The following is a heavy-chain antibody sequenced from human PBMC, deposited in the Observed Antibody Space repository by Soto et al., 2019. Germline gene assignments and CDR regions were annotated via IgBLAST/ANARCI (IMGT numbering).Heavy chain of an antibody. CDR2: ISSSSSYI. Sequence: GGSLRLSCAASGFTFSSYAMSWVRQAPGKGLEWVSSISSSSSYIYYADSVKGRFTISRDNAKNSLYLQMNSLRAEDTAVYYCARDDVVVPAAMSYFWFDPWGQGTLVTVSS. V-gene: IGHV3-21*01. CDR1: GFTFSSYA. CDR3: ARDDVVVPAAMSYFWFDP. J-gene: IGHJ5*02. D-gene: IGHD2-2*01.